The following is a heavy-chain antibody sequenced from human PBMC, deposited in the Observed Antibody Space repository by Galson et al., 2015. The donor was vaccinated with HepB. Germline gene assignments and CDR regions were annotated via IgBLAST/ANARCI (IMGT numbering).Heavy chain of an antibody. V-gene: IGHV4-34*01. Sequence: ETLSLTCAVYGGSFSGYYWSWIRQPPGKGLEWIGEINHSGSTKYNPSLKSRVTFSVDTSKNQFSLKLSSVTAADTAVYYCARNVPPDYDSSEYDPCGMDVWAKGTTVTVSS. D-gene: IGHD3-22*01. J-gene: IGHJ6*04. CDR3: ARNVPPDYDSSEYDPCGMDV. CDR2: INHSGST. CDR1: GGSFSGYY.